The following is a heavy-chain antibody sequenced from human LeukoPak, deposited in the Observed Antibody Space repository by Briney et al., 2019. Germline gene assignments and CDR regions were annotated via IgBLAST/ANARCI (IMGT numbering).Heavy chain of an antibody. J-gene: IGHJ4*02. CDR3: ARSIIGTRSKFDY. D-gene: IGHD1/OR15-1a*01. CDR2: VYYSGST. CDR1: GXSISSYY. Sequence: SETLSLTCTVSGXSISSYYWSWIRQPPGKGQEWIGYVYYSGSTNYNPSLKSRVTISVDTSKNHFSLKLSSVTAADTAVYSCARSIIGTRSKFDYWGQGTLVTVSS. V-gene: IGHV4-59*08.